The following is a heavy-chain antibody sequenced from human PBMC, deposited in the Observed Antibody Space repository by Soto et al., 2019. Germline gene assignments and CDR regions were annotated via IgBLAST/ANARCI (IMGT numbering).Heavy chain of an antibody. CDR3: AREAFDSGSPSGGWFDP. V-gene: IGHV3-33*08. D-gene: IGHD1-26*01. CDR2: IWYDGSNK. CDR1: GFTFSSYG. Sequence: GGSLRLSCAASGFTFSSYGMHWVRQAPGKGLEWVAVIWYDGSNKYYADSVKGRFTISRDNSKNTLYLQMNSLRAEDPAVYYFAREAFDSGSPSGGWFDPWGQGTLVTVSS. J-gene: IGHJ5*02.